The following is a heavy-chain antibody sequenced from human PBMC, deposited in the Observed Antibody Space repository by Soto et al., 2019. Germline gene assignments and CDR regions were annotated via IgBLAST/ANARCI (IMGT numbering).Heavy chain of an antibody. J-gene: IGHJ6*02. CDR3: ARRAYIVLVPAAMYYYYGMDV. Sequence: GSSVKVSCKASGGTFSSYAISWVRQAPGQGLEWMGGIIPIFGTANYAQKFQGRVTITADESTSTAYMELSSLRSEDTAVYYCARRAYIVLVPAAMYYYYGMDVWGQGTTVTVSS. CDR1: GGTFSSYA. CDR2: IIPIFGTA. V-gene: IGHV1-69*13. D-gene: IGHD2-2*01.